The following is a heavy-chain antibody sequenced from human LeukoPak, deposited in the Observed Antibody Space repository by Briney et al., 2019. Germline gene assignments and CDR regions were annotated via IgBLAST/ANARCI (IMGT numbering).Heavy chain of an antibody. J-gene: IGHJ5*02. CDR2: IKHDGREE. V-gene: IGHV3-7*01. Sequence: GGSLRLSCEGSGFPFGTYWMAWVRQAPGKGLEWVASIKHDGREEHYVDSIKGRFTISRDNGKNSVYLQMNNLRVEDTAMYYCSREFHPWGQGTLVIVSS. CDR3: SREFHP. CDR1: GFPFGTYW.